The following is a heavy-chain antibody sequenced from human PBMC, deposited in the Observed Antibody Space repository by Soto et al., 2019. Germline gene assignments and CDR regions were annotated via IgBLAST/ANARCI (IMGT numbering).Heavy chain of an antibody. CDR3: ASYCSSTSCYHYFDY. CDR2: ISPYNGDT. CDR1: GYSFTNYE. J-gene: IGHJ4*02. D-gene: IGHD2-2*01. V-gene: IGHV1-18*01. Sequence: ASVKVSCKASGYSFTNYEISWVRQAPGQGLEWMGWISPYNGDTNYAQKLQGRVTITTDTSTSTAYMELRSLRSDDTAVYYCASYCSSTSCYHYFDYWGQGTLVTVSS.